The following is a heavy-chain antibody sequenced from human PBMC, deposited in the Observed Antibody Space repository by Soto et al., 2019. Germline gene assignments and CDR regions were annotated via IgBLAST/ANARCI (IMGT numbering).Heavy chain of an antibody. CDR2: INAGNGNT. CDR1: GYTFTSYA. CDR3: ARESSSSWCGGYNWFDP. D-gene: IGHD6-13*01. V-gene: IGHV1-3*01. Sequence: QVQLVQSGAEVKKPGASVKVSCKASGYTFTSYAMHWVRQAPGQRLEWMGWINAGNGNTKYSQKFQGRVTITRDTSASTAYMELSSMRSEETAVYYCARESSSSWCGGYNWFDPWGQGTLVTVSS. J-gene: IGHJ5*02.